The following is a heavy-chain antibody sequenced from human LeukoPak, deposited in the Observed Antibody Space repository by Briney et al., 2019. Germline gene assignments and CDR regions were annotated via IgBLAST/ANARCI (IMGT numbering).Heavy chain of an antibody. V-gene: IGHV3-53*01. D-gene: IGHD3-9*01. Sequence: PGGSLRLSCAASGFAVNDNYTGWVRQAPGKGLDWVSLIYSGGDTYYADAVKGRFTISRDSSKNTDYLQMNSLRPDDTATYYCARAILLTGSEYYFDSWGQGTVVTVSS. CDR2: IYSGGDT. CDR1: GFAVNDNY. CDR3: ARAILLTGSEYYFDS. J-gene: IGHJ4*02.